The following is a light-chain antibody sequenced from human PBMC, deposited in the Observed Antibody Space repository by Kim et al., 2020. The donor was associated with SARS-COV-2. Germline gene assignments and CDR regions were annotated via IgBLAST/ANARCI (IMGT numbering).Light chain of an antibody. CDR1: ESISNY. V-gene: IGKV1-39*01. CDR2: AAY. Sequence: ASGGDRVTITWRGSESISNYLKWYQQKAGKAPKLLIYAAYSVQSGVPSRFSGSGSGTDFTLTISSLQPEDFATYYCQQGNSTPLTFGGGTKVEIK. CDR3: QQGNSTPLT. J-gene: IGKJ4*01.